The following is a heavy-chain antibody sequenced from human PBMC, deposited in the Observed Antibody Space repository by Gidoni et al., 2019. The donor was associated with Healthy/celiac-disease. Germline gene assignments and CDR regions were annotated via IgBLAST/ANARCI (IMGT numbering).Heavy chain of an antibody. CDR2: IWYDGSNK. D-gene: IGHD3-10*01. J-gene: IGHJ4*02. CDR1: GFTFSSYG. Sequence: QVQLVESGGGVVQPGRSLRLSCAASGFTFSSYGMNWVRQAPGKGLEWVAVIWYDGSNKYYADAVKVRFTISRDNSKNTWYLQMNSLRAEDTAVYYCARVPLPSEGPGADYWGQGTLVTVSS. V-gene: IGHV3-33*01. CDR3: ARVPLPSEGPGADY.